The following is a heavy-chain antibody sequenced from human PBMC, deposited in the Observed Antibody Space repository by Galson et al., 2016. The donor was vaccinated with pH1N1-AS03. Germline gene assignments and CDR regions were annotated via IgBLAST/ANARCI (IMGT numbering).Heavy chain of an antibody. CDR3: AKDLWGFAGMDV. Sequence: SLRLSCAASGFALSANAMNWVRQAPGKGLEWVSGCGCDENTHYAHSVKGRFTISRDTSKNTLYLQMNSLRAEDTAVYYCAKDLWGFAGMDVWGQGATVTVSS. D-gene: IGHD7-27*01. J-gene: IGHJ6*02. CDR1: GFALSANA. CDR2: CGCDENT. V-gene: IGHV3-23*01.